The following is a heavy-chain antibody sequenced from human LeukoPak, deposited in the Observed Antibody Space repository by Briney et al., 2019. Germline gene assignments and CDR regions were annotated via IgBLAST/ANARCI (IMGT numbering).Heavy chain of an antibody. J-gene: IGHJ4*02. CDR2: IVVGSGHT. CDR3: AADSYYYDSSSYHPVADY. D-gene: IGHD3-22*01. CDR1: GFMFSSSA. Sequence: SVKVSCKASGFMFSSSAMQWVRQTRGQRLEWIGWIVVGSGHTNYAQKFQERVTITRDMSTNTASMELSSLRSEDTAFYYCAADSYYYDSSSYHPVADYWGEGTLVTVSS. V-gene: IGHV1-58*02.